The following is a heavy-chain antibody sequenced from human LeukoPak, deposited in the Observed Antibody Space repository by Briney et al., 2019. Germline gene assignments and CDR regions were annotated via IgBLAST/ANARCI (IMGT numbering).Heavy chain of an antibody. CDR1: GGTFSSYA. CDR2: IIPIFGTA. CDR3: ARGISSGYSYGYFDY. Sequence: ASVEVSCKASGGTFSSYAISWVRQAPGQGLEWMGGIIPIFGTANYAQKFQGRVTITADESTSTAYMELSSLRSEDTAVYYCARGISSGYSYGYFDYWGQGTLVTVSS. J-gene: IGHJ4*02. V-gene: IGHV1-69*01. D-gene: IGHD5-18*01.